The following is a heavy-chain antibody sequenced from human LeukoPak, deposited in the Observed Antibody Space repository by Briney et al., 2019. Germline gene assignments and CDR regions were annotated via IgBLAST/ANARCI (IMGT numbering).Heavy chain of an antibody. CDR3: AGLNFGEFLSYQWFDP. Sequence: ASVKVSCKASGYNFRNYGFNWVRQATGHGLEWMGWIRSINGDTYYPEKLQGRVTLNTQTSTRTSYTKLRSLRSDEPAVPYRAGLNFGEFLSYQWFDPWGQGTLISVSS. V-gene: IGHV1-18*01. CDR1: GYNFRNYG. J-gene: IGHJ5*02. D-gene: IGHD3-10*01. CDR2: IRSINGDT.